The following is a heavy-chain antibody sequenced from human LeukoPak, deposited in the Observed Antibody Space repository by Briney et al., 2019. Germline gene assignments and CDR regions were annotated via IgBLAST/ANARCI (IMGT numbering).Heavy chain of an antibody. J-gene: IGHJ2*01. CDR2: INHSGST. D-gene: IGHD2-8*01. CDR3: ARTGTNGRWYFDL. Sequence: SQTLSLTCTVSGGSISSGGYYWSWIRQPPGKGLEWIGEINHSGSTNYNPSLKSRVTISVDTSKNQFSLKLSSVTAADTAVYYCARTGTNGRWYFDLWGRGTLVTVSS. V-gene: IGHV4-30-2*01. CDR1: GGSISSGGYY.